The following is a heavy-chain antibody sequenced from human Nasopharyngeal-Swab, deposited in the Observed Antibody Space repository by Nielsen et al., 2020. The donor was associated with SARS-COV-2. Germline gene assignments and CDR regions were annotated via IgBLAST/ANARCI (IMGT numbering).Heavy chain of an antibody. J-gene: IGHJ6*02. CDR1: GYTFTSYY. Sequence: ASVKVSCKASGYTFTSYYMHWVRQAPGQGLERMGIINPSGGSTSYAQKFQGRVTMTRDTSTSTVYMELSSLRSEDTAVYYCARDPAIAVYYYYYGMDVWGQGTTVTVSS. CDR2: INPSGGST. CDR3: ARDPAIAVYYYYYGMDV. V-gene: IGHV1-46*01. D-gene: IGHD5-18*01.